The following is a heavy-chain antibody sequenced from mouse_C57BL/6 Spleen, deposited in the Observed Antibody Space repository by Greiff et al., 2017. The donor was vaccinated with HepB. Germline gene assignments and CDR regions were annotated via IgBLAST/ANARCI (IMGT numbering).Heavy chain of an antibody. J-gene: IGHJ3*01. Sequence: VQLQQPGAELVMPGASVKLSCKASGYTFTSYWMHWVKQRPGQGLEWIGEIDPSDSYTNYNQKFKGKSTLTVDKSSSTAYMPLSNLPSDDSAVYYCARITPGGFAYWGQGTLVTVSA. CDR1: GYTFTSYW. D-gene: IGHD1-3*01. CDR3: ARITPGGFAY. V-gene: IGHV1-69*01. CDR2: IDPSDSYT.